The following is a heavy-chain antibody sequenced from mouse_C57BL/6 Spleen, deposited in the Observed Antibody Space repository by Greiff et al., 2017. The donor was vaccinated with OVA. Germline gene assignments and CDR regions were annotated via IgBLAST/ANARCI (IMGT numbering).Heavy chain of an antibody. D-gene: IGHD4-1*01. CDR3: ARDHTGSLDY. CDR1: GFTFSSYA. J-gene: IGHJ2*01. CDR2: ISDGGSYT. V-gene: IGHV5-4*01. Sequence: DVKLVESGGGLVKPGGSLKLSCAASGFTFSSYAMSWVRQTPEKRLEWVATISDGGSYTYYPANVQGRFTISRDNAKNNLYLQMSHLKSEDTAMYYWARDHTGSLDYWGQGTTLTGSS.